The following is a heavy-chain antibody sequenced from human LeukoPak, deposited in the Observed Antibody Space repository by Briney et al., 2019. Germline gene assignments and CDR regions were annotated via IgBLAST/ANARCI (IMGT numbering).Heavy chain of an antibody. J-gene: IGHJ5*02. CDR1: GGSISSYY. V-gene: IGHV4-59*06. CDR3: ARDRSPYGSGHMFDP. Sequence: SETLSLTCTVSGGSISSYYWSWIRQPAGKGREGIGYIYYSGSTYYNPSLKSRVTISVDTSKNQFSLKLSSVTAADTAVYYCARDRSPYGSGHMFDPWGQGTLVTVSS. CDR2: IYYSGST. D-gene: IGHD3-10*01.